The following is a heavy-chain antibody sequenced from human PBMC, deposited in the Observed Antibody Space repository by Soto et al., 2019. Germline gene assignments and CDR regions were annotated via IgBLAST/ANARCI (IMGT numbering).Heavy chain of an antibody. V-gene: IGHV4-39*07. J-gene: IGHJ4*02. D-gene: IGHD6-13*01. Sequence: QLQLQESGPGLVKPSETLSLVCTVSGGSISNSGYYWGWIRQSPGEGLLWLGTVYHSGSTNYNPSLKSRVTISVDKSKNPFSLKLSSVTAADAAVYYCASVPFCRAYSSSVRIPDYWRQGALVNGSS. CDR2: VYHSGST. CDR1: GGSISNSGYY. CDR3: ASVPFCRAYSSSVRIPDY.